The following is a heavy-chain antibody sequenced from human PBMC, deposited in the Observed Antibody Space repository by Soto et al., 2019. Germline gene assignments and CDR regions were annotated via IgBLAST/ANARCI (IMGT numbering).Heavy chain of an antibody. Sequence: QVQLVESGGGVVQPGKSLRLSCAASGFTFSSYALYWVRQAPGKGLEWVSVISHDGSIIHYIESVKGRFTISRDSSENTXFLQXXXXXXXXTAVYXCAXXXXXXPANYLEYWGQGTLVTVSS. CDR3: AXXXXXXPANYLEY. V-gene: IGHV3-30-3*01. J-gene: IGHJ4*02. CDR1: GFTFSSYA. CDR2: ISHDGSII.